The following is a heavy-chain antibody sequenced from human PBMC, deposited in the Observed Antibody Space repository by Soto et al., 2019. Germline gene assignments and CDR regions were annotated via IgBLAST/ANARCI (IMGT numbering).Heavy chain of an antibody. CDR2: INPGNGDT. CDR1: GYSFTKYG. V-gene: IGHV1-3*01. D-gene: IGHD2-2*01. Sequence: QVQLVQSGTEVKKPGASVKVSCKTSGYSFTKYGLHWVRQAPGQRLEWMGWINPGNGDTKYSQKFQRRVTITRDTSATTAYMQLSSLRPEDSAVFYCARTDCSSTSCYNYYYYGMDVWGQGTTVTVSS. J-gene: IGHJ6*02. CDR3: ARTDCSSTSCYNYYYYGMDV.